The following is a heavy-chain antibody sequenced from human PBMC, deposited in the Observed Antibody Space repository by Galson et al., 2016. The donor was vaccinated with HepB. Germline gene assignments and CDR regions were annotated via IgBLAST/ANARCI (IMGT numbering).Heavy chain of an antibody. J-gene: IGHJ4*02. V-gene: IGHV3-23*01. D-gene: IGHD3-3*01. CDR1: GFTSSTYSTYV. CDR3: AKDHGNFWSGYLYFDY. CDR2: IRGSDGIA. Sequence: SLRLSCAASGFTSSTYSTYVMYWVRQAPGKGLEWVSAIRGSDGIATYADSVTGRFTISRDNSKNTLYLQMNSLRAEDTAIYYCAKDHGNFWSGYLYFDYWGQGTLVTVSS.